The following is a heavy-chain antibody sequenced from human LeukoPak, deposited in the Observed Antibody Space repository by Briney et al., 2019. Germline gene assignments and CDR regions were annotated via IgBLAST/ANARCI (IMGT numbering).Heavy chain of an antibody. CDR1: GYTFTSYY. V-gene: IGHV1-46*01. J-gene: IGHJ3*02. D-gene: IGHD1-26*01. CDR3: ASHSGSYSDAFDI. CDR2: INPSGGST. Sequence: ASVKVSCKASGYTFTSYYMHWVRQAPGQGLEWMGIINPSGGSTSYAQKFQGRVTMTRDTSISTAYMELSRLRSDDTAVYYCASHSGSYSDAFDIWGQGTMVTVSS.